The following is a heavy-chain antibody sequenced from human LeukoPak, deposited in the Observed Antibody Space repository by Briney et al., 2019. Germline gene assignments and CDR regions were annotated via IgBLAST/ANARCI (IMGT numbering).Heavy chain of an antibody. J-gene: IGHJ3*02. Sequence: PSETLSLTCTVSGGSISSYYWSWIRQPPVKGLEWIGYIYYSGSTNYNPSLKSRVTISVDTSKNQFSLKLSSVTAADTAVYYCARETNHDAFDIWGQGTMVTVSS. V-gene: IGHV4-59*12. CDR1: GGSISSYY. D-gene: IGHD2-8*01. CDR3: ARETNHDAFDI. CDR2: IYYSGST.